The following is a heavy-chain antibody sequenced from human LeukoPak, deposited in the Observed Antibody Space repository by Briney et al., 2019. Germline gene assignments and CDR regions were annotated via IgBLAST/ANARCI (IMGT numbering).Heavy chain of an antibody. V-gene: IGHV3-7*05. Sequence: GGPLRLSCEGSVFTFRRYWEIGLPEAPGKGLGWVANINQDGTEKYYVDSVKGRFTISRDNAKNSLFLQMNSLRADDTAVYYCASGGSYFGYWGQRTLVTVSS. CDR1: VFTFRRYW. J-gene: IGHJ4*02. CDR2: INQDGTEK. CDR3: ASGGSYFGY.